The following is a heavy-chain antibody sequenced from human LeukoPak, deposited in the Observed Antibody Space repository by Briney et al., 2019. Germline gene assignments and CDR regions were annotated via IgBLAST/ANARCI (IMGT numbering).Heavy chain of an antibody. D-gene: IGHD6-19*01. CDR2: IYHSGRT. CDR3: ARHLTSEYSSGWYYVDY. V-gene: IGHV4-38-2*02. CDR1: GYSITSGYY. J-gene: IGHJ4*02. Sequence: SETLSLTCTVSGYSITSGYYWGWIRQPPGKGLEWIGNIYHSGRTHYNPSLKSRVTIFVDTSKNQFSLKLSSVTATDRAVYYCARHLTSEYSSGWYYVDYWGQGTLVTVSS.